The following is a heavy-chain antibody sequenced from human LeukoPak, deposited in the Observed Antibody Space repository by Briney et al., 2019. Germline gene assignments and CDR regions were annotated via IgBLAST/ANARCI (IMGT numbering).Heavy chain of an antibody. D-gene: IGHD6-19*01. V-gene: IGHV4-59*01. CDR2: IRYSGRT. Sequence: SETLSLTCTASDGSINSDFWTWIRQPPGKGLEWIGYIRYSGRTSYNPSLKSRVTISIDTSKNLFSLKLRSVTTVDTAIYYCARIPDVSGWPFDYWGQGTLVTVSS. CDR1: DGSINSDF. CDR3: ARIPDVSGWPFDY. J-gene: IGHJ4*02.